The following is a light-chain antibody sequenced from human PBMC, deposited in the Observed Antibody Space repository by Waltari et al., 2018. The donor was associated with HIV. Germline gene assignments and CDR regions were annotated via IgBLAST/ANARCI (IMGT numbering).Light chain of an antibody. CDR3: CSYATGPIVV. CDR2: DVT. J-gene: IGLJ2*01. CDR1: SRNGGGYPF. Sequence: QPALTQPASVSASPGETITISCTVTSRNGGGYPFVTWYQQHPGKAPNLLISDVTKRLPGISDRFTASKSGNTAYLTISGLQSEDEADYYCCSYATGPIVVFGGGTRLTVL. V-gene: IGLV2-23*02.